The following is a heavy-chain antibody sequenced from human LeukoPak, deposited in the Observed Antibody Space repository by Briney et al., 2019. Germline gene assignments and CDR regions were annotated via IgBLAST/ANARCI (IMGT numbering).Heavy chain of an antibody. J-gene: IGHJ5*02. D-gene: IGHD6-19*01. V-gene: IGHV4-38-2*02. CDR2: ISHSGST. CDR1: GYSISSGYC. Sequence: SETLSLTCTVSGYSISSGYCWGWIWQPPGKGLEWLGSISHSGSTYYNPSLKSRVTISVDTSKNQFSLKLSSVAAADTAVYYCARESSGWYYWFDPWGQGTLVTVSS. CDR3: ARESSGWYYWFDP.